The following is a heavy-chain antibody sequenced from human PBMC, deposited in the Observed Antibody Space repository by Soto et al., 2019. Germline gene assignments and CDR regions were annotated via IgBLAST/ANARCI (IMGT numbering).Heavy chain of an antibody. Sequence: EVHLLEYGGGLVQPGGSLRLSCVVSGSTFSGDDMSWVRQAPGRGLEWVSGISDSGGSTYYADSVKGRFTISRDNAKNTLYLQMKSLRVEDTALYYCAKDGGWSLAVAGLFDYWGPGTQVTVSS. J-gene: IGHJ4*02. CDR2: ISDSGGST. CDR1: GSTFSGDD. D-gene: IGHD6-19*01. V-gene: IGHV3-23*01. CDR3: AKDGGWSLAVAGLFDY.